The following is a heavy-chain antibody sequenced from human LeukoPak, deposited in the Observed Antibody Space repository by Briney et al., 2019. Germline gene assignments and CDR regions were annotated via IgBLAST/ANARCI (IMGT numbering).Heavy chain of an antibody. V-gene: IGHV3-30*01. CDR3: AKLVAGCSGGSCYPNDAFDI. CDR2: ISYDGSNK. J-gene: IGHJ3*02. D-gene: IGHD2-15*01. CDR1: GFTFSSYA. Sequence: GGSLRLSCAASGFTFSSYAMHWVRQAPGKGLEWVAVISYDGSNKYYADSVKGRFTISRDNSKNTPYLQMNSLRAEDTAVYYCAKLVAGCSGGSCYPNDAFDIWGQGTMVTVSS.